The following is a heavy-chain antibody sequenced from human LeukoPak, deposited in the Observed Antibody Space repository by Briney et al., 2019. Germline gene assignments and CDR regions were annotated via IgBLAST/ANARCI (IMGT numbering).Heavy chain of an antibody. CDR2: IYYSGST. V-gene: IGHV4-39*01. CDR3: SESTSNNWFDP. CDR1: GGSISSSSYY. J-gene: IGHJ5*02. Sequence: SETLPLTCTVSGGSISSSSYYWGWIRQPPGKGLEWIGSIYYSGSTYYNPSLKSRVTISVDTSKNQFSLKLSSVTAADTAVYYCSESTSNNWFDPWGQGTLVTVSS.